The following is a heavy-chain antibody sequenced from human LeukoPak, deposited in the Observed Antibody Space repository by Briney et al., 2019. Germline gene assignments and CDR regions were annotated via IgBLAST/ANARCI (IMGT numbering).Heavy chain of an antibody. J-gene: IGHJ6*02. D-gene: IGHD6-19*01. Sequence: GGSLRLSCAASGFTFSSYTMHWVRQAPGKGLEWVAVISYDGSNKYYTDSVKGRFTISRDNSKNTLYLQMNSLRAEDTAVYYCASLWSAVAGSAGMDVWGQGTTVTASS. V-gene: IGHV3-30-3*01. CDR3: ASLWSAVAGSAGMDV. CDR1: GFTFSSYT. CDR2: ISYDGSNK.